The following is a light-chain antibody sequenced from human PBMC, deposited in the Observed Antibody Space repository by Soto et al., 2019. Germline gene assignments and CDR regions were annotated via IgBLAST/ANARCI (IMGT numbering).Light chain of an antibody. CDR1: SSDVGGYNY. V-gene: IGLV2-8*02. Sequence: QSALTQPPSASRSPGQSVTISCTGTSSDVGGYNYVSWYQQHPGKAPKLMIYEVSKRPSGVPDRFSGSKSGNTASLTVSGLQAEDEADYYCSSYAGSNNFVFGPGTKLTV. CDR2: EVS. CDR3: SSYAGSNNFV. J-gene: IGLJ1*01.